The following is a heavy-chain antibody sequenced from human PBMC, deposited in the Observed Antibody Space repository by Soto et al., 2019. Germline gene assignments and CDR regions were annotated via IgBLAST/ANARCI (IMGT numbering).Heavy chain of an antibody. Sequence: QVQLQESGPGVVKPLGTLALTCTVSGGSISSNNWWMWVRQSPERGLEWIGEIDNSGTTNYNPSFNTRVTMSVAKSNNQFALMLTSVTADATAIYYCAREGGAGTYMGFEYWGQGTLVAVSS. V-gene: IGHV4-4*02. CDR2: IDNSGTT. CDR1: GGSISSNNW. CDR3: AREGGAGTYMGFEY. J-gene: IGHJ4*02. D-gene: IGHD6-19*01.